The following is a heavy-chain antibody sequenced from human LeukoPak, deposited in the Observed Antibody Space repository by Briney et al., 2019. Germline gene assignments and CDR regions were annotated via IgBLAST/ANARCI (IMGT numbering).Heavy chain of an antibody. J-gene: IGHJ5*02. D-gene: IGHD3-3*01. V-gene: IGHV4-34*01. CDR3: ARSLVAYYDFWSGYCCWFDP. CDR2: INHSGST. Sequence: PSETLSLTCAVSGGSFSGYYWSWIRQPPGKGLEWIGEINHSGSTNYNPSLKSRVTISVDTSKNQFSLKLSSVTAADTAVYYCARSLVAYYDFWSGYCCWFDPWGQGTLVTVSS. CDR1: GGSFSGYY.